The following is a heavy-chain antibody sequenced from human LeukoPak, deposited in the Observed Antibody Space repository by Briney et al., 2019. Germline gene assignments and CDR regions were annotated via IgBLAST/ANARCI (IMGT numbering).Heavy chain of an antibody. CDR2: IYYTGNT. D-gene: IGHD5-24*01. CDR3: ARDRLQLQS. V-gene: IGHV4-61*01. J-gene: IGHJ5*02. Sequence: PSETLSLTCTVSGGSISSSSYYWSWIRQPPGKGLEWIGYIYYTGNTNYNPSLKSRVTISVDTSKNQFSLKLSSVTAADTAVYYCARDRLQLQSWGQGTLVTVSS. CDR1: GGSISSSSYY.